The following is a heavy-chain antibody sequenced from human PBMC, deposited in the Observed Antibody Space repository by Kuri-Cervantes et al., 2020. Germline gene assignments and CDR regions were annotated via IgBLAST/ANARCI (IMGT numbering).Heavy chain of an antibody. CDR3: ARDLHRITGTTSSFDY. CDR1: GFTVSSNY. CDR2: ISRSSRTI. Sequence: ETLSLTCAASGFTVSSNYMSWVRQAPGKGLEWVSYISRSSRTIYYADSVKGRFTISRDNAKKSMYLQMNSLRAEDTAVYYCARDLHRITGTTSSFDYWGQGTLVTVSS. J-gene: IGHJ4*02. V-gene: IGHV3-48*01. D-gene: IGHD1-7*01.